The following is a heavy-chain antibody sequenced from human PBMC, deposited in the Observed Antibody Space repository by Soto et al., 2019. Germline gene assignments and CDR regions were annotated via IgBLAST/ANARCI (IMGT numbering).Heavy chain of an antibody. CDR3: ATGRGRYSSSNYFEP. CDR2: MNPDTGHT. V-gene: IGHV1-8*01. CDR1: GYTFTNYD. Sequence: QVQLVQSGAEVKKPGASVKVSCKASGYTFTNYDINWVRQDAGQGPEWMGWMNPDTGHTGYARKFRGRISMTRDTSISTAYMELSSLRSNDTAIYSCATGRGRYSSSNYFEPWGRRTLVTVSS. J-gene: IGHJ5*02. D-gene: IGHD6-6*01.